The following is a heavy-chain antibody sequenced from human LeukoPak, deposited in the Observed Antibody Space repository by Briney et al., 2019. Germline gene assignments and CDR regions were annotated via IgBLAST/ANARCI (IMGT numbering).Heavy chain of an antibody. CDR2: IYYSGST. D-gene: IGHD6-13*01. Sequence: TPSQTLSLTCTVSGGSISSGGYCWSWIRQHPGKGLEWIGYIYYSGSTYYNPSLKSRVTISVDTSKNQFSLKLSSVTAADTAVYYCARDRGEQQLAYDYWGQGTLVTVSS. J-gene: IGHJ4*02. CDR1: GGSISSGGYC. V-gene: IGHV4-31*03. CDR3: ARDRGEQQLAYDY.